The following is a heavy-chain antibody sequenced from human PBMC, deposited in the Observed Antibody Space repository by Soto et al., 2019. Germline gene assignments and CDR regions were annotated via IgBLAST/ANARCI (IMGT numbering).Heavy chain of an antibody. CDR1: GFTFSEYS. D-gene: IGHD2-2*01. V-gene: IGHV3-21*01. CDR2: IANGDNHI. Sequence: EVQVVESGGGLVKPGGSLRLSCAASGFTFSEYSFLWVRQAPGKGLEWLSFIANGDNHIFYSDSVKGRFTISRDNAKNSAYLQLNSLRADDSAVYYCAREKGHCTDACNRGAFDIWGQGTMVTVSS. J-gene: IGHJ3*02. CDR3: AREKGHCTDACNRGAFDI.